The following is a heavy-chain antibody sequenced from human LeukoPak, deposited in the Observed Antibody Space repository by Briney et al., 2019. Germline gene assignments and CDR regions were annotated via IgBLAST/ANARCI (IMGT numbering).Heavy chain of an antibody. V-gene: IGHV1-69*05. J-gene: IGHJ4*02. CDR1: GGTFSSYA. CDR3: ARDSHPYYDYVWGRYRPFDY. CDR2: IIPIFGTA. Sequence: ASVKVSCKASGGTFSSYAISWVRQAPGQGLEWMGRIIPIFGTANYAQKFQGRVTITTDESTSTAYMELSSLRSEDTAVYYCARDSHPYYDYVWGRYRPFDYWGQGTLVTVSS. D-gene: IGHD3-16*02.